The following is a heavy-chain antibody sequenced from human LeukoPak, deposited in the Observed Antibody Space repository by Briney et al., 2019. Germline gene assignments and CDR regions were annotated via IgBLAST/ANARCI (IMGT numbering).Heavy chain of an antibody. J-gene: IGHJ4*02. CDR1: GFTFSSYW. D-gene: IGHD6-13*01. V-gene: IGHV3-74*01. CDR2: IKSDGSII. CDR3: ARELYSSSWTPLGY. Sequence: GGSLRLSCAASGFTFSSYWMHWVRQAPGKGLVWVAGIKSDGSIIYYADSVKGRFTISRDNAKNTLYLQMNSLRAEDTAVYYCARELYSSSWTPLGYWGQGTLVTVSS.